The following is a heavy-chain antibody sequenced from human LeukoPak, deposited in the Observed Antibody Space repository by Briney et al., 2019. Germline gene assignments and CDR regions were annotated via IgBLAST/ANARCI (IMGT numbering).Heavy chain of an antibody. CDR1: GFSVDSRF. Sequence: GSLRLSCTASGFSVDSRFMNWVRQAPGKGPGWVSFITPGGHTDYTESVKGRFTIYRDNVRNTLSLQMNSLRVEDTAVYYCARGTSGTTTFDFWGPGTLVTVSS. D-gene: IGHD1-7*01. CDR2: ITPGGHT. V-gene: IGHV3-66*01. J-gene: IGHJ4*02. CDR3: ARGTSGTTTFDF.